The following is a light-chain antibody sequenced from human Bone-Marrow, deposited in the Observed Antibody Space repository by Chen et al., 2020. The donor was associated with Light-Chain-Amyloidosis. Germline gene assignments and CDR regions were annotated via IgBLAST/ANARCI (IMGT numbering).Light chain of an antibody. CDR1: NIGSTS. V-gene: IGLV3-21*02. CDR3: QVWDRSSDRPV. CDR2: EDS. Sequence: SYVLTQPSSVSVAPGQTAKNACGGNNIGSTSVHWYQQTPGQAPLLVVYEDSDRPSGIPERLSGSNSGNTATLTISRVEAGDEADYYCQVWDRSSDRPVFGGGTKLTVL. J-gene: IGLJ3*02.